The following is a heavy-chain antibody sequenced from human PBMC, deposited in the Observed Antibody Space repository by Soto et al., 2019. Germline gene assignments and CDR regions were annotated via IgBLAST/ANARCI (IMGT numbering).Heavy chain of an antibody. D-gene: IGHD3-22*01. V-gene: IGHV1-24*01. CDR3: ATKDYYNSSGYYYLGAFDI. CDR2: FDPEDGET. J-gene: IGHJ3*02. Sequence: GASVKVSCKVSGYTLTELSMHWVRQAPGKGLEWMGGFDPEDGETIYAQKFQGRVTMTEDTSTDTAYMELSSLRYEDTAVYYCATKDYYNSSGYYYLGAFDIWGQGTMVTVSS. CDR1: GYTLTELS.